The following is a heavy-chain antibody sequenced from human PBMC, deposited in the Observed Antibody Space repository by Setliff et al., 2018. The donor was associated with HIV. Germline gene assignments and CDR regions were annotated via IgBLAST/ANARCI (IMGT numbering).Heavy chain of an antibody. J-gene: IGHJ4*02. D-gene: IGHD3-22*01. CDR2: VNRGRRT. CDR3: AREIPYSYGGRGHPL. Sequence: PSETLSLTCALYGGSSSDYYWSWIRQPPGMGLEWIGEVNRGRRTNYNSSLKSRVTISIDTSRNQFSLTVSSVTAADTAVYYCAREIPYSYGGRGHPLWGQGTLVTVSS. V-gene: IGHV4-34*01. CDR1: GGSSSDYY.